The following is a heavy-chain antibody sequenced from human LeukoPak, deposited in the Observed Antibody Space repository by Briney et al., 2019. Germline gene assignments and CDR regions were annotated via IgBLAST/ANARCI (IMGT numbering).Heavy chain of an antibody. V-gene: IGHV1-8*01. CDR2: MNPNSGKT. CDR3: ARGLSPSGY. J-gene: IGHJ4*02. Sequence: ASVKVSCKASGYSFTTYDINWVRQAPGQGLEWMGWMNPNSGKTNFAQKFQGRVTMTRTTSISTAYMEVSSLRSEDTAVYYCARGLSPSGYWGQGTLVTVSS. D-gene: IGHD6-19*01. CDR1: GYSFTTYD.